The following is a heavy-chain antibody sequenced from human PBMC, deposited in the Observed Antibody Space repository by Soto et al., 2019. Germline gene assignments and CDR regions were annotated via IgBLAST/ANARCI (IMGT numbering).Heavy chain of an antibody. J-gene: IGHJ6*03. V-gene: IGHV4-59*08. CDR2: IYYSGST. Sequence: SETLSLTCTVSGGSISSYYWSWIRQPPGKGLEWIGYIYYSGSTNYNPSLKSRVTISVDTSKNQSSLKLSSVTAAATAVYYCARLHSSGWYNYYYYMDVGGKGTTVTFS. D-gene: IGHD6-19*01. CDR3: ARLHSSGWYNYYYYMDV. CDR1: GGSISSYY.